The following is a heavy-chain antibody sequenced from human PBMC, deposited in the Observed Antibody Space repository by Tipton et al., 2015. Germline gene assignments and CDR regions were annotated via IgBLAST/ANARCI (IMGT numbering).Heavy chain of an antibody. D-gene: IGHD3-10*01. CDR2: IIPIFGTT. V-gene: IGHV1-69*06. CDR1: GGTFSSYA. J-gene: IGHJ6*02. Sequence: QLVQSGPEVKKPGSSVKVSCKASGGTFSSYAISWVRQAPGQGLEWMGGIIPIFGTTNYAQKFQGRVTMTRDTSTSTVYMELRSPRSEDTAVYYCARVGYYYGSGSYYHYYYYYGMDVWGQGTTVTVSS. CDR3: ARVGYYYGSGSYYHYYYYYGMDV.